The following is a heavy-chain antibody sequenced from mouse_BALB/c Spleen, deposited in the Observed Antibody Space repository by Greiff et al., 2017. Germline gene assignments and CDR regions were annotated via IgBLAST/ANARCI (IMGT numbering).Heavy chain of an antibody. J-gene: IGHJ4*01. D-gene: IGHD4-1*01. CDR2: ISSGSSTI. V-gene: IGHV5-17*02. Sequence: EVQRVESGGGLVQPGGSRKLSCAASGFTFSSFGMHWVRQAPEKGLEWVAYISSGSSTIYYADTVKGRFTISRDNPKNTLFLQMTSLRSEDTAMYYCARLAGTRGYAMDYWGQGTSVTVSS. CDR1: GFTFSSFG. CDR3: ARLAGTRGYAMDY.